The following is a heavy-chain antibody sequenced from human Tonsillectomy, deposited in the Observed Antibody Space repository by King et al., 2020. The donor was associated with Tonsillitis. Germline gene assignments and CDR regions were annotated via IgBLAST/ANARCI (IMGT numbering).Heavy chain of an antibody. Sequence: QLQESGPGLVKPSETLSLTCTVSGGSISSYYWSWIRQPPGKGLEWIGYIYYSGSTNYNPSLKSRVTISVDTSKNQFSLKLSSVTAADTAVYYCARENSGAGKVGATDGYYFDYWGKGTLVTVSS. CDR1: GGSISSYY. D-gene: IGHD1-26*01. V-gene: IGHV4-59*01. CDR3: ARENSGAGKVGATDGYYFDY. CDR2: IYYSGST. J-gene: IGHJ4*02.